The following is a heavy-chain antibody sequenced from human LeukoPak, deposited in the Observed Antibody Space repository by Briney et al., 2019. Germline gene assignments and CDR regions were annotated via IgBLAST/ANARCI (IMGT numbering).Heavy chain of an antibody. CDR2: ISAYNGNT. D-gene: IGHD2-21*02. CDR3: ARSDGPTLAYCGGDCEHWVWFDP. V-gene: IGHV1-18*01. J-gene: IGHJ5*02. Sequence: EAXXKVSCKASGYTFTSYGISWVRQAPGQGLEWMGWISAYNGNTNYAQKLQGRVTMTTDTSTSTAYMELRSLRSDDTAVYYCARSDGPTLAYCGGDCEHWVWFDPWGQGTLVTVSS. CDR1: GYTFTSYG.